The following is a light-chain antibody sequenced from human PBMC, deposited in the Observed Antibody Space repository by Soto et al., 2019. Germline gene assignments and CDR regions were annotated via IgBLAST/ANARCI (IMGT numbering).Light chain of an antibody. J-gene: IGKJ1*01. CDR3: LQDYSFPPT. V-gene: IGKV1-6*01. CDR1: QAIKND. CDR2: AAS. Sequence: ALQMAQSPSSLSASVGDTVTITCRTSQAIKNDLGWYQQKPGEAPKLLIFAASTLQSGVPSRFSGSGSGADFTLAITSLHPEPFATYYCLQDYSFPPTFAQVTKVAL.